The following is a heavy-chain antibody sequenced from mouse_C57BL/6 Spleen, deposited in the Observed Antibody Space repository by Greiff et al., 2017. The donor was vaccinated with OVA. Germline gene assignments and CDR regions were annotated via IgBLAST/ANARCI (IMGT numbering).Heavy chain of an antibody. Sequence: VQLQQSGPELVKPGASVKISCKASGYSFTDYNMNWVKQSNGKSLEWIGVFNPNYGTTSYNQKFKGKATLTVDQSSSTAYMQLNSLTSEDSAVYYCARSGTTEQYYYAMDYWGQGTSVTVSS. V-gene: IGHV1-39*01. CDR2: FNPNYGTT. D-gene: IGHD1-1*01. CDR3: ARSGTTEQYYYAMDY. CDR1: GYSFTDYN. J-gene: IGHJ4*01.